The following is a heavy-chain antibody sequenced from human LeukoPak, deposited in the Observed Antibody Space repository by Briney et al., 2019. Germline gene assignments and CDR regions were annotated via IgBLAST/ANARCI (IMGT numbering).Heavy chain of an antibody. J-gene: IGHJ5*02. Sequence: GASVKVSCKASGGTFSSYAISWVRQAPGQGLEWMGGIIPIFGTANYAQKFQGRVTITTDESTSTAYMELSSLRSEDTAVYYCATVAGATRIPTWGPGTLVTVSS. CDR3: ATVAGATRIPT. CDR1: GGTFSSYA. CDR2: IIPIFGTA. V-gene: IGHV1-69*05. D-gene: IGHD1-26*01.